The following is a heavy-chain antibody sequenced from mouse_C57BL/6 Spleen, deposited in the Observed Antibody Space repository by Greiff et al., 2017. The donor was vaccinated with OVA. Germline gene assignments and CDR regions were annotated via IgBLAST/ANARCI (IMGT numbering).Heavy chain of an antibody. V-gene: IGHV1-55*01. CDR1: GYTFTSYW. Sequence: QVQLQQPGAELVKPGASVKMSCKASGYTFTSYWITWVKQRPGQGLEWIGDIYPGSGSTNYNEKFKSKATLTVDKSSSTAYMQLSSLTSEDSAVYYCACSGTGTNYAMDYWGQGTSVTVSS. CDR3: ACSGTGTNYAMDY. J-gene: IGHJ4*01. CDR2: IYPGSGST. D-gene: IGHD4-1*01.